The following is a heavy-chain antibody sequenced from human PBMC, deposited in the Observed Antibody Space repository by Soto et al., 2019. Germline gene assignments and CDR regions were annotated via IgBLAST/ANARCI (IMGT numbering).Heavy chain of an antibody. CDR2: IYWDDDK. CDR3: AHRDGARFYFDY. V-gene: IGHV2-5*02. CDR1: GFSLSTNEVS. J-gene: IGHJ4*02. Sequence: QITLKESGPTVVKPTQTLTLTCTLSGFSLSTNEVSVGWIRQPPGKALEWLALIYWDDDKRYSPSLKNRLTITKDTSKNQVVLTMTKIDPGDTATYYCAHRDGARFYFDYWGQVTLVTVTS.